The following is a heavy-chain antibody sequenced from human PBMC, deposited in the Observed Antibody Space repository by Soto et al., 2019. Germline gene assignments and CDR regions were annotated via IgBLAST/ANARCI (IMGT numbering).Heavy chain of an antibody. CDR1: GGSINSYNW. Sequence: PSETLSLTCAVSGGSINSYNWWSWVRQPPGKGLGWIGETYYSGTTNYNPSLKSRVTISVDKSNNQFSLKLTSVTAADTAVYYCASARRHYYAMDVWGQGTTVTVS. J-gene: IGHJ6*02. CDR2: TYYSGTT. CDR3: ASARRHYYAMDV. V-gene: IGHV4-4*02.